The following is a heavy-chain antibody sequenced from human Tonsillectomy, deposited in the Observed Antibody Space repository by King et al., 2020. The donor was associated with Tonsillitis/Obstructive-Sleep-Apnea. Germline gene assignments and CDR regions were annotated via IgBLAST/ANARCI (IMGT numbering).Heavy chain of an antibody. Sequence: QLQESGPGLVKPSETLSLTCTVSGGSISSYYWSWIRQPPGKGLEWIGYIYYSGSTNHNPSLKSRVTISLDTSKKQFSLKLSSVTAADTAVYYCASSDYYDSSGNSYYYYMGVWGKGTTVTVSS. J-gene: IGHJ6*03. CDR1: GGSISSYY. D-gene: IGHD3-22*01. CDR2: IYYSGST. V-gene: IGHV4-59*08. CDR3: ASSDYYDSSGNSYYYYMGV.